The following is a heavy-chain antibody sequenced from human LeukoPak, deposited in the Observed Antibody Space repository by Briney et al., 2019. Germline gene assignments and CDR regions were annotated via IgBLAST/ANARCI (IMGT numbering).Heavy chain of an antibody. Sequence: ASVKVSCKASGYTFTSYDINWVRQATGHGLEWMGWMNPNSGNTGYAQKFQGRVTMTRNTSISTAYMELSSLRSEDTAVYYCARGPVYYYGSGSYSPWGQGTLVTVSS. CDR1: GYTFTSYD. V-gene: IGHV1-8*01. J-gene: IGHJ5*02. CDR2: MNPNSGNT. CDR3: ARGPVYYYGSGSYSP. D-gene: IGHD3-10*01.